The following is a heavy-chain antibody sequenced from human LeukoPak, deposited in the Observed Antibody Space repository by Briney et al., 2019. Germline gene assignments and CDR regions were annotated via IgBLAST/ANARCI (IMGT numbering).Heavy chain of an antibody. J-gene: IGHJ3*02. V-gene: IGHV4-39*07. Sequence: SETLSLTCTVSGGSISSSSYYWGWIRQPPGKGLEWIGSIYYSGSTYYNPSLKSRVTISVDTSKNQFSLKPSSVTAADTAVYYCARDWSGRITIFGVVTPGAFDIWGQGTMVTVSS. D-gene: IGHD3-3*01. CDR1: GGSISSSSYY. CDR2: IYYSGST. CDR3: ARDWSGRITIFGVVTPGAFDI.